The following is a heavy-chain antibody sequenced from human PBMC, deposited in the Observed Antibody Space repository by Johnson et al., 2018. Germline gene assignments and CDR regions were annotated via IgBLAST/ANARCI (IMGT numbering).Heavy chain of an antibody. CDR1: GFTFDDYT. D-gene: IGHD5-12*01. V-gene: IGHV3-43*01. Sequence: EVQLVETGGVVVQPGGSLRLSCAASGFTFDDYTMHWVRQAPGKGLEWVSLISWDGGSTYYADSVKGRFTNSRKNSKNSLYLQMNSLRTEETTLYYCAKDIVARYYYGMDVWGQGTTVTVSS. CDR3: AKDIVARYYYGMDV. CDR2: ISWDGGST. J-gene: IGHJ6*02.